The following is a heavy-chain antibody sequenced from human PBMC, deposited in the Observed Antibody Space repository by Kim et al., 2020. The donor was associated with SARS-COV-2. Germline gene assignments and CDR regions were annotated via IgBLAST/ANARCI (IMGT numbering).Heavy chain of an antibody. Sequence: AGSVKDRFTNSRDNAKNSLYLQMNSLRAEDTAVYYCATAGWWLRLSAFDIWRQGTMVTVSS. V-gene: IGHV3-48*03. CDR3: ATAGWWLRLSAFDI. D-gene: IGHD5-12*01. J-gene: IGHJ3*02.